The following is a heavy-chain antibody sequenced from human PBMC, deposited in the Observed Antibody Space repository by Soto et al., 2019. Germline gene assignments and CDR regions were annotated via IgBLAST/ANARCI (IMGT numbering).Heavy chain of an antibody. V-gene: IGHV3-23*01. CDR3: VKRPDSSDRSGYPA. J-gene: IGHJ5*02. D-gene: IGHD3-3*01. Sequence: GSLRLSCAASGFIFTDYAMTWVRQAPGKGLEWVSVISGSGVSIYYTDSVRGRFTISRGNSKNTLYLQMHSLRPEDTAVYFCVKRPDSSDRSGYPAWGQGIQVTFSS. CDR1: GFIFTDYA. CDR2: ISGSGVSI.